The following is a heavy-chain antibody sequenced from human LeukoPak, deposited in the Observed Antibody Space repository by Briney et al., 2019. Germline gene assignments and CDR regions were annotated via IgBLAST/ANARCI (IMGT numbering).Heavy chain of an antibody. CDR3: ARDSGYCSSTSCSHIFDY. CDR2: INPNSGGT. Sequence: ASVKVSCKASGYTFTGYYMHWVRQAPGQGLEWMGWINPNSGGTNYAQKFQGRVTMTRDTSISTAYMELSRLRSGDTAVYYCARDSGYCSSTSCSHIFDYWGQGTLVTVSS. CDR1: GYTFTGYY. V-gene: IGHV1-2*02. J-gene: IGHJ4*02. D-gene: IGHD2-2*01.